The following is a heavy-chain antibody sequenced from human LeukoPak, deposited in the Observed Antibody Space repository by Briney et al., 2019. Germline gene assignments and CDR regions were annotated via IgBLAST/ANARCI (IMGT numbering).Heavy chain of an antibody. CDR1: GFTFSTYS. CDR2: ITSSSRTI. D-gene: IGHD6-19*01. Sequence: GGSLRLSCAASGFTFSTYSMNWVRQAPGKGLEWVSYITSSSRTIYYADSVKGRFTISRDNSENTLFLQMNSLRAEDTAVYYCARDGSGGGWRYFDYWGQGALVTVSS. V-gene: IGHV3-48*01. J-gene: IGHJ4*02. CDR3: ARDGSGGGWRYFDY.